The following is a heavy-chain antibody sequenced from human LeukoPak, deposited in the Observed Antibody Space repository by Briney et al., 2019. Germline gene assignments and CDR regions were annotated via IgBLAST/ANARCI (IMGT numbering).Heavy chain of an antibody. CDR3: TTRITMIVVTPDS. CDR2: IKSKTDGGTT. CDR1: GFTFSNAW. J-gene: IGHJ4*02. V-gene: IGHV3-15*01. Sequence: PGGPLRLSCAASGFTFSNAWMSWVRQAPGKGLEWVGRIKSKTDGGTTDYAAPVKGRFTISRDDSKNTLYLQMNSLKTEDTAVYYCTTRITMIVVTPDSWGQGTLVTVSS. D-gene: IGHD3-22*01.